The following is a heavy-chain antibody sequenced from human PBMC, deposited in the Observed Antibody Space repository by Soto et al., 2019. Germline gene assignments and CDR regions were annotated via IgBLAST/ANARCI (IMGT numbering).Heavy chain of an antibody. CDR3: ARVLEVAGGFDP. V-gene: IGHV4-59*01. D-gene: IGHD2-15*01. CDR1: AGSIINYH. J-gene: IGHJ5*02. Sequence: SETLSVTCIVSAGSIINYHWSWIRQPPGKGLEWIGYIFYTGKTNYNPSLKSRVTISLDTSKNQFSLRLDSVTAADTAVYYCARVLEVAGGFDPWGQGTLVTVSS. CDR2: IFYTGKT.